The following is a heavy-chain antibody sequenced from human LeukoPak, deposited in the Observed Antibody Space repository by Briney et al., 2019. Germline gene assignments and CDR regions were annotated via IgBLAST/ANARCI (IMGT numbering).Heavy chain of an antibody. CDR2: ISAYNGNT. D-gene: IGHD1-26*01. CDR3: ARDVGYSGSYSLGY. V-gene: IGHV1-18*01. CDR1: GYTFTSYG. J-gene: IGHJ4*02. Sequence: ASVKVSCMASGYTFTSYGISWVRQAPGQGLEWMGWISAYNGNTNYAQKLQGRVTMTTDTSTSTAYMELRSLRSDDTAVYYCARDVGYSGSYSLGYWGQGTLVTVSS.